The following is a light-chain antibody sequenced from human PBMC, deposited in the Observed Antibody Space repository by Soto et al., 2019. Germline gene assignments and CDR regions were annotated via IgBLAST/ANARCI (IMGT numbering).Light chain of an antibody. Sequence: DIQMTQSPSTLSASVGDRVTITCRASQSISTWLAWYQQKPGKAPNLLIYKASSLESGVPSSFSGSGSGTEFTLTISSLQPDDFATYYCQQYNTYPYTFGQGTKLEIK. CDR3: QQYNTYPYT. J-gene: IGKJ2*01. V-gene: IGKV1-5*03. CDR1: QSISTW. CDR2: KAS.